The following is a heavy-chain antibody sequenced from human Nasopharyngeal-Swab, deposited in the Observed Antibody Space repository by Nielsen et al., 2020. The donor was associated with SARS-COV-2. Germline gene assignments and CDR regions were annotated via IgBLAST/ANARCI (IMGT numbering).Heavy chain of an antibody. V-gene: IGHV3-7*01. CDR3: AREDGSGSPFDS. Sequence: VRQAPGKGLEWVANIKQDGSENYYVDSVEGRFTIYRDNAKNSLYLQMNSLRAEDTAVYYCAREDGSGSPFDSWGQGTLVTVSS. D-gene: IGHD2-15*01. CDR2: IKQDGSEN. J-gene: IGHJ4*02.